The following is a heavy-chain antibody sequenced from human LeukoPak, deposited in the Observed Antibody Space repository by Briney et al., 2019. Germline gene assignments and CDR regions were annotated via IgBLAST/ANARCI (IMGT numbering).Heavy chain of an antibody. CDR2: ISYTSITI. V-gene: IGHV3-48*04. Sequence: RGSLRLSCVASGFTFSSYSMNWVRQAPGQGLEWISYISYTSITIYYADSVKGRFTISRDNAKNSLYLQMNSLRAEDTAVYYCAREGSGTLAAYMDVWGKGTTVTVSS. CDR1: GFTFSSYS. D-gene: IGHD1-14*01. CDR3: AREGSGTLAAYMDV. J-gene: IGHJ6*03.